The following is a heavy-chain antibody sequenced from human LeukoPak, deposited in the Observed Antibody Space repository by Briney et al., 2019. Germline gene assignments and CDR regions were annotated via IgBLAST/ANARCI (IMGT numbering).Heavy chain of an antibody. J-gene: IGHJ4*02. CDR1: GYTFTTYA. CDR2: INPNSGGT. D-gene: IGHD5-24*01. V-gene: IGHV1-2*02. Sequence: EASVKVSCKASGYTFTTYAMNWVRQAPGQGLEWMGWINPNSGGTNYAQKFQGRVTMTRDTSISTAYMELSRLRSDDTAVYYCARVFRRDGYNLDYWGQGTLVTVSS. CDR3: ARVFRRDGYNLDY.